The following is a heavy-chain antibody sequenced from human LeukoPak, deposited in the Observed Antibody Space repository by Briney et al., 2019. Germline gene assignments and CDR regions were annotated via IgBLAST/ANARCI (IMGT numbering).Heavy chain of an antibody. CDR2: INPNSGGT. J-gene: IGHJ4*02. V-gene: IGHV1-2*02. CDR1: GYSFTGYY. CDR3: ARDWGSSGYYY. D-gene: IGHD3-22*01. Sequence: ASVKVSCKASGYSFTGYYIHSVRQAPGQGLEWMGWINPNSGGTNYAQNFQGRVTMTRDTSISTAYMELSSLRSDDTAVYFCARDWGSSGYYYWGQGTLVTVSS.